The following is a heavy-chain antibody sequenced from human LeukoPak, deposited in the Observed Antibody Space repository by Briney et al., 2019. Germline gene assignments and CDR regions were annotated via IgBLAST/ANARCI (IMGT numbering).Heavy chain of an antibody. V-gene: IGHV1-46*01. CDR3: ARDPGYCSGGSCYYNWFDP. CDR2: INPSGGST. CDR1: GYTFSSYY. Sequence: ASVKVSCKASGYTFSSYYMHWVRQAPGQGLEWMGIINPSGGSTSYAQKFQGRVTMTRDMSTSTVYIELSSLRSEDTAVYYCARDPGYCSGGSCYYNWFDPWGQGTLVTVSS. D-gene: IGHD2-15*01. J-gene: IGHJ5*02.